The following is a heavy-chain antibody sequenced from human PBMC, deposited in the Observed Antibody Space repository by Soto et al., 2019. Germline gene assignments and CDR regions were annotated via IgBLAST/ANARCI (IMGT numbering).Heavy chain of an antibody. V-gene: IGHV1-69*12. D-gene: IGHD2-15*01. CDR2: IIPIFGTA. CDR3: ASGVAAPYYYYYGMDV. CDR1: GGTFSSYA. J-gene: IGHJ6*02. Sequence: QVQLVQSGAEVKKPGSSVKVSCKASGGTFSSYAISWVRQAPGQGLEWMGGIIPIFGTANYAQKFQGRVTITADESTSTAYMEMSSLRSEDTAVYYCASGVAAPYYYYYGMDVWGQGTTVTVSS.